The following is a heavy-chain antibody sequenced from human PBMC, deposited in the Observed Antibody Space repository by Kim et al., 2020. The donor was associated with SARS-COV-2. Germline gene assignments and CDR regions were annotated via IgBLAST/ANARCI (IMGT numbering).Heavy chain of an antibody. Sequence: SLKSRVTISVDTSKNQFSLKLSSVTAADTAVYYCARLGGGSSWSSGRVDYWGQGTLVTVSS. V-gene: IGHV4-39*01. D-gene: IGHD6-13*01. J-gene: IGHJ4*02. CDR3: ARLGGGSSWSSGRVDY.